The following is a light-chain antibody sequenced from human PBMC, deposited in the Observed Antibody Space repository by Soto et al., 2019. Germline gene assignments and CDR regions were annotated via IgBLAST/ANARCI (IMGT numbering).Light chain of an antibody. V-gene: IGKV3-11*01. CDR2: VAS. CDR1: RSVSSF. CDR3: KQRSDWPLS. Sequence: EIVLTQSPATLSLSPGERATLSCRASRSVSSFLAWYQQKPGQAPRLLINVASNRATGVPARFSGSGSGTDFTLTISSLEPEDFAVYYCKQRSDWPLSFGGGTTVEIK. J-gene: IGKJ4*01.